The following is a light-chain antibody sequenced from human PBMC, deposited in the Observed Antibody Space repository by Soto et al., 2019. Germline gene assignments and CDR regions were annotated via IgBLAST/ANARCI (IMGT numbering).Light chain of an antibody. CDR3: QSYDSSVSKVV. CDR2: GNS. J-gene: IGLJ2*01. Sequence: QPVLTQPPSVSGAPGQRVTISCTGSSSNIGAGYDVHWYQQLPGTATKLLIYGNSNRPSGVPDRLSGSKSGTSASLAITGLQAEDEADYYCQSYDSSVSKVVFGGGTKLTVL. CDR1: SSNIGAGYD. V-gene: IGLV1-40*01.